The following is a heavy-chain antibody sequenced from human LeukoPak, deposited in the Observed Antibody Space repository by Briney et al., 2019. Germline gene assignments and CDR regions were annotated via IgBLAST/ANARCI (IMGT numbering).Heavy chain of an antibody. Sequence: PGGSLRLSCAASGPSLSNYGIHWVRQAPGKGLEWVAFISYDKTDKYYADSVKGRFTISSDNSKSTLYLQMNSLRAEDTAVYYCAKGYTEGGFDYWGQGTLVTVSS. CDR2: ISYDKTDK. V-gene: IGHV3-30*18. CDR1: GPSLSNYG. D-gene: IGHD2-2*02. J-gene: IGHJ4*02. CDR3: AKGYTEGGFDY.